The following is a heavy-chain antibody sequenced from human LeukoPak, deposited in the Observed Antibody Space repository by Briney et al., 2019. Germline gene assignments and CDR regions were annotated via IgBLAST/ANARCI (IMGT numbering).Heavy chain of an antibody. Sequence: GGSLRLSCAASGFTFSTYWMTWVRQAPGKGLEWVANIKQDGSEKYYVDSVKGRFTVSRDNAKNSLYLQMNNLRAEDTAVYYCARPHPNYYGSGSHLDLGQGTLVIVSS. J-gene: IGHJ4*02. CDR2: IKQDGSEK. V-gene: IGHV3-7*01. CDR1: GFTFSTYW. D-gene: IGHD3-10*01. CDR3: ARPHPNYYGSGSHLD.